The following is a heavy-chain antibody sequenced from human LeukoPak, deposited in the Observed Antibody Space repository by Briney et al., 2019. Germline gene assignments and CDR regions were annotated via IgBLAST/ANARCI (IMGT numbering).Heavy chain of an antibody. CDR2: ITWNGGST. CDR1: GFTFDNDG. J-gene: IGHJ5*02. Sequence: PAGGSLRLAWAAAGFTFDNDGISWVRQPAGKGRGWVSGITWNGGSTGYAAYVKGRFTISRENAKHSLYLKMNSLRAEDTALYHCARDSPSGDNSIGFDPWGQGTLVTVSS. V-gene: IGHV3-20*01. CDR3: ARDSPSGDNSIGFDP. D-gene: IGHD4-23*01.